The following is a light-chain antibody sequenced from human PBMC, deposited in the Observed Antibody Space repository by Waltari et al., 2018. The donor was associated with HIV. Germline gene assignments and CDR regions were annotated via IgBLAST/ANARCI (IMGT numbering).Light chain of an antibody. CDR1: QSVSSN. J-gene: IGKJ5*01. CDR3: QQYDKWPRGT. CDR2: GAS. Sequence: EIVMIQSPATLSVSPGERATLSCRAIQSVSSNLAWYQHSPGQSPRLRIYGASTRATGIPGRFSGSGSGTEFTLTISSLQSEDFAVYYCQQYDKWPRGTFGQGTRVEIK. V-gene: IGKV3-15*01.